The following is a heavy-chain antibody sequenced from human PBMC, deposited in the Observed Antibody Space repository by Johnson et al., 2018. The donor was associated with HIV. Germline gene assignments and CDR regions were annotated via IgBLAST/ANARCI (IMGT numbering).Heavy chain of an antibody. CDR2: ISTSGTTI. V-gene: IGHV3-48*04. Sequence: VQLVESGGGLVQPGGSLRLSCAASGFTFSSYAMSWVRQAPGKGLEWVSYISTSGTTIYYADSVKGRFTISRDNAKNSLYLQMNSLRAEDTAGYYCAREALDAFDIWGQGTMVTVSS. J-gene: IGHJ3*02. CDR3: AREALDAFDI. CDR1: GFTFSSYA.